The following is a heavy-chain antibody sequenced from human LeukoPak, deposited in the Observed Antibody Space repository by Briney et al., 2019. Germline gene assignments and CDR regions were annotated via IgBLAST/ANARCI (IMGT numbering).Heavy chain of an antibody. Sequence: GGSLRLSCAASGFTFSSYSMNWVRQAPGKGLEWVSYISSSSSTIYYADSVKGRFTISRDNAKNSLNLQMNSLRDEDTAVYYCARDLRLRGPTGGYWGQGTLVTVSS. J-gene: IGHJ4*02. CDR3: ARDLRLRGPTGGY. D-gene: IGHD4-17*01. V-gene: IGHV3-48*02. CDR1: GFTFSSYS. CDR2: ISSSSSTI.